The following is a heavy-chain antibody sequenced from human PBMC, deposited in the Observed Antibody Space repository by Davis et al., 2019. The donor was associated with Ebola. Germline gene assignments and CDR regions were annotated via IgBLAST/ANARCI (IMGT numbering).Heavy chain of an antibody. CDR3: ARVQGPQWCMLCYYYYGMDV. Sequence: AASVKVSCKTSGYTFSSYGISWVRQAPGQGLEWMGWINGYNGNTNYAQKLQGRVTMTTDTSTSTAYMELRSLRSDDTAVYYCARVQGPQWCMLCYYYYGMDVWGKGTTVTVSS. CDR2: INGYNGNT. D-gene: IGHD2-8*01. J-gene: IGHJ6*04. CDR1: GYTFSSYG. V-gene: IGHV1-18*01.